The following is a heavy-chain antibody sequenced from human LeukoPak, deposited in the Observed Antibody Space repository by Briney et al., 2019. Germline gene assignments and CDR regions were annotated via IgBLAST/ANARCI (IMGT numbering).Heavy chain of an antibody. J-gene: IGHJ4*02. D-gene: IGHD3-22*01. Sequence: GGSLRLSCAASGFTLSTYWMSWVRQAPGKGLEWVAVISYDGSNKYYADSVKGRFTISRDNSKNTLYLQMNSLRAEDTAVYYCARDGYYYDSSGYYPGYWGQGTLVTVSS. CDR1: GFTLSTYW. V-gene: IGHV3-30*03. CDR3: ARDGYYYDSSGYYPGY. CDR2: ISYDGSNK.